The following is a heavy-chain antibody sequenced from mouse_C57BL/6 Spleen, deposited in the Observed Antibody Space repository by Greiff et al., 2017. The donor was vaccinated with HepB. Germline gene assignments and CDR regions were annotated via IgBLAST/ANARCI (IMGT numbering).Heavy chain of an antibody. D-gene: IGHD2-4*01. CDR2: IYPGSGST. V-gene: IGHV1-55*01. CDR1: GYTFTSYW. J-gene: IGHJ3*01. Sequence: QVQLQQPGAELVKPGASVKMSCKASGYTFTSYWITWVKQRPGQGLEWIGDIYPGSGSTNYNEKFKSKATLTVDTSSSTAYMQLSSLTSEDSAVYYCARSYYDARGFAYWGQGTLVTVSA. CDR3: ARSYYDARGFAY.